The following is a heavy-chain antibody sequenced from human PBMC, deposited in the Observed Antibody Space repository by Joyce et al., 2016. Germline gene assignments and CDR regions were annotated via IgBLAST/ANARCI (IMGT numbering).Heavy chain of an antibody. J-gene: IGHJ6*02. CDR1: GFMFSTSS. D-gene: IGHD2-21*01. CDR3: ARGGLVYDYSMDV. CDR2: ISGDRRFI. V-gene: IGHV3-21*02. Sequence: EVQLVESGGGLVKPGGSLKISCAASGFMFSTSSMSWFRQAPGEGLEWVSAISGDRRFIFHADSVRGRFNVSRDNAENSLYLQMKSLRVEDTAVYFCARGGLVYDYSMDVWGQGTTVIVSS.